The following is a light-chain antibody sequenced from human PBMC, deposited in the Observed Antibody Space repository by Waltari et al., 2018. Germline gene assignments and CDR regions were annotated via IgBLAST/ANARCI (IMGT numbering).Light chain of an antibody. CDR1: SSDVGGYNY. J-gene: IGLJ2*01. CDR3: SSYAGRDILV. Sequence: QSALTQPPSASGSPGQSVAISCTGTSSDVGGYNYVSWYQQHPGKAPRLMIYEVYKRPSGGPDRFSGSKSGNTASLTVSGLQAEDEADYYCSSYAGRDILVFGEGTRLTVL. V-gene: IGLV2-8*01. CDR2: EVY.